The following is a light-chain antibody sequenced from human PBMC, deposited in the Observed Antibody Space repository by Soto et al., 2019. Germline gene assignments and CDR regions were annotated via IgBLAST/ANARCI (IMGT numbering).Light chain of an antibody. V-gene: IGLV1-40*01. J-gene: IGLJ3*02. CDR1: SSNIGAGYE. Sequence: QLVLTQPPSVSGAPGQRVTISCTGSSSNIGAGYEVHWYRQVPGTAPELLMYVNIYRPTRVPDRFSGSKSGASVSLVITGLQAEDEADYHCQSYDSSLSGVVFGGGTKVTVL. CDR2: VNI. CDR3: QSYDSSLSGVV.